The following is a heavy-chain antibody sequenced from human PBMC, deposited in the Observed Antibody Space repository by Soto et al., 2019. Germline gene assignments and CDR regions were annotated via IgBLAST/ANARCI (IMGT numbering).Heavy chain of an antibody. CDR3: ARDYSGASTFDY. CDR2: IYYSGGT. Sequence: SETLSLTCTVSGASISSYYWTWIRQPPGKGLEWIGYIYYSGGTNYNPSLKSRVTISIDTSKNQFSLKLSSVTAADTAVYYCARDYSGASTFDYWGQGTLVTVS. J-gene: IGHJ4*02. D-gene: IGHD6-19*01. V-gene: IGHV4-59*01. CDR1: GASISSYY.